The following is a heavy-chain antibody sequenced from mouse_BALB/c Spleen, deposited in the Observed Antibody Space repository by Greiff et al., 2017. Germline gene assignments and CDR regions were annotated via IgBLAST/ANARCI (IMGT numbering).Heavy chain of an antibody. CDR1: GFSLTSYD. J-gene: IGHJ4*01. CDR3: VRDGVRYAMDY. D-gene: IGHD2-14*01. Sequence: QVQLKESGPGLVAPSQSLSITCTVSGFSLTSYDISWIRQPPGKGLEWLGVIWTGGGTNYNSAFMSRLSISKDNSKSQVFLKMNSLQTDDTAIYYCVRDGVRYAMDYWGQGTSVTVSS. V-gene: IGHV2-9-2*01. CDR2: IWTGGGT.